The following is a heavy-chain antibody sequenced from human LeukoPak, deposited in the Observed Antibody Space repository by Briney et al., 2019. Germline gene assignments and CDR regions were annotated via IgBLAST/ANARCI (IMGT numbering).Heavy chain of an antibody. CDR1: GYTFTSYG. CDR2: ISAYNGNT. Sequence: ASVKVSCKASGYTFTSYGISWVRQAPGQGLEWMGWISAYNGNTNYAQKFQGRVTMTEDTSTDTAYMELSSLRSEDTAVYYCATEEEGRFDYWGQGTLVTVSS. CDR3: ATEEEGRFDY. V-gene: IGHV1-18*01. J-gene: IGHJ4*02.